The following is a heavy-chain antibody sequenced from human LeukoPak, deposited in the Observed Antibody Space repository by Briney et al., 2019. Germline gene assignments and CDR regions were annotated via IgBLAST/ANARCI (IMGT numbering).Heavy chain of an antibody. J-gene: IGHJ5*02. D-gene: IGHD3-22*01. CDR1: GYTFARFG. V-gene: IGHV1-18*01. CDR3: ARGGGDPDMSVVAIKTVLPFDP. CDR2: ISAYNGNT. Sequence: ASVKVSCKASGYTFARFGISWVRQAPGQGLEWMGWISAYNGNTKYAQKFQGRVTMTTDTSTSTAYMELRSLRSDDTAVYYCARGGGDPDMSVVAIKTVLPFDPWGQGTLVTVSS.